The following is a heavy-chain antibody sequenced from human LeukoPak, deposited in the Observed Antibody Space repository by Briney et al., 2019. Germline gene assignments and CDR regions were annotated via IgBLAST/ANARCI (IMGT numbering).Heavy chain of an antibody. J-gene: IGHJ4*02. V-gene: IGHV4-61*01. D-gene: IGHD1-1*01. CDR1: GDSVSNVRYS. CDR2: IYHSGST. CDR3: ARDWKTNSFDY. Sequence: SETLSLTCTVSGDSVSNVRYSWSWIRQPPGKGLEWIGYIYHSGSTSYNPSLKSRVTISIDTSRNQFSLTLSSVTAADTAIYYCARDWKTNSFDYWGQGTLVTVSS.